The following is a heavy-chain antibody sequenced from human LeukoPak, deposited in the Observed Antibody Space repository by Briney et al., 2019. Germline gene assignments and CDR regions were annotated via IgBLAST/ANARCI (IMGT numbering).Heavy chain of an antibody. Sequence: GASVKVSCKASGYTFTSYGISWVRQAPGQGLEWMGWISAYNGNTNYAQKLQGRVTMTTDTSTSTAYMELRSLRSEDTAVYYCARDWPPVADQLLNNWFDPWGQGTLVTVSS. D-gene: IGHD2-2*01. CDR2: ISAYNGNT. CDR3: ARDWPPVADQLLNNWFDP. CDR1: GYTFTSYG. V-gene: IGHV1-18*01. J-gene: IGHJ5*02.